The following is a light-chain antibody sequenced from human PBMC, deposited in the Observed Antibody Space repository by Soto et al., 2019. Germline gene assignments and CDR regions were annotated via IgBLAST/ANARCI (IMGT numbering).Light chain of an antibody. Sequence: EIVLTQSTATLSLYPGERATLSCRASQSVSSYLAWYQQKPGQAPRLLIYDASNRATGIPARFSGSGSGTDFTLTISSLEPEDFAVYYCQQRSNWPPGLTFGGGTKVEIK. V-gene: IGKV3-11*01. CDR3: QQRSNWPPGLT. CDR2: DAS. CDR1: QSVSSY. J-gene: IGKJ4*01.